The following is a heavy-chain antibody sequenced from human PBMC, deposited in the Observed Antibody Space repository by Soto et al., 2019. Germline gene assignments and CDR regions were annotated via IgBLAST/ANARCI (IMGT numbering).Heavy chain of an antibody. CDR2: MYYSGST. J-gene: IGHJ5*02. V-gene: IGHV4-59*01. CDR1: GVPRRGNF. D-gene: IGHD2-15*01. Sequence: QVQLQESGPGLVKPSETLSLTCSVSGVPRRGNFWGWIRQPPGKGLEWIAYMYYSGSTNYNPSLKERVTISADGSQNQVSLEVNYVTAADTDVYYCARVSWANIGGRRRSGFDPWGQGTLVTVSS. CDR3: ARVSWANIGGRRRSGFDP.